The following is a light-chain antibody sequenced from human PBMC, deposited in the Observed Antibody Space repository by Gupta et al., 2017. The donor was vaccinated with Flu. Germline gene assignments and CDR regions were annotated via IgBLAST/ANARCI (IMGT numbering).Light chain of an antibody. CDR2: LVS. J-gene: IGKJ1*01. CDR3: MQGAHWPWT. CDR1: QGLVYSDGNTY. V-gene: IGKV2-30*01. Sequence: DVVITQSPLSLPVTLGQPASISCRSSQGLVYSDGNTYLHWFQQRPGQTPRRLIHLVSPRDSGVPDRFSGSGSGTDFTLKISRVEAEDVGIYFCMQGAHWPWTFGQGTKVEIK.